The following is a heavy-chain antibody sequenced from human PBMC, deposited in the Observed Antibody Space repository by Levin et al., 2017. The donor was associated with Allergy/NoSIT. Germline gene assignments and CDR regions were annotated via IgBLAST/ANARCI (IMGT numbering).Heavy chain of an antibody. V-gene: IGHV4-31*03. CDR1: GGSISSGGYY. CDR3: ARGDDYGDYVGFRVAFDI. CDR2: IYYSGST. Sequence: SETLSLTCTVSGGSISSGGYYWSWIRQHPGKGLEWIGYIYYSGSTYYNPSLKSRVTISVDTSKNQFSLKLSSVTAADTAVYYCARGDDYGDYVGFRVAFDIWGQGTMVTVSS. D-gene: IGHD4-17*01. J-gene: IGHJ3*02.